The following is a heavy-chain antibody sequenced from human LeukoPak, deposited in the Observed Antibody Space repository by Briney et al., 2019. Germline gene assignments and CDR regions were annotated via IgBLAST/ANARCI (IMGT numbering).Heavy chain of an antibody. J-gene: IGHJ4*02. CDR3: ARGRSTTVTTWYYLDY. Sequence: PPETLSLTCAVYGGSFSGYYWSWIRQPPGKGLEWIGEINHSGSTNYNPSLKSRVTISVDTSKNQFSLKLSSVTAADTAVYYCARGRSTTVTTWYYLDYWGQGTLVTVSS. CDR2: INHSGST. V-gene: IGHV4-34*01. CDR1: GGSFSGYY. D-gene: IGHD4-17*01.